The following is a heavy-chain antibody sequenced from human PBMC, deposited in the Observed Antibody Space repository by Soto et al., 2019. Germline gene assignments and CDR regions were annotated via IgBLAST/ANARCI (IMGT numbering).Heavy chain of an antibody. CDR1: GFTFGDYA. CDR2: IRSKAYGATT. CDR3: SRVTGSCSGGYCYSGNWFDP. D-gene: IGHD2-15*01. Sequence: HPGGSLRLSCTPSGFTFGDYAMSWFRQAPGKGLEWVGFIRSKAYGATTEYAASVKGRFTISRDDSKSIAYLQMNSLKTEDTAVYYCSRVTGSCSGGYCYSGNWFDPWGQGTLVTVSS. V-gene: IGHV3-49*03. J-gene: IGHJ5*02.